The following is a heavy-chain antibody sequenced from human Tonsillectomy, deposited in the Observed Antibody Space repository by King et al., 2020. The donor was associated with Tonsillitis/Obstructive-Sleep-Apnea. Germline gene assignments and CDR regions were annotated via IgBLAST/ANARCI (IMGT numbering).Heavy chain of an antibody. CDR2: INHSGST. V-gene: IGHV4-34*01. CDR3: AGGQWGNWYPNWCDP. D-gene: IGHD6-13*01. CDR1: GGSISGYY. J-gene: IGHJ5*02. Sequence: LQLQQWGSGLLKPSETLSLTCDVFGGSISGYYWSWLRQPPGKGLEWIGEINHSGSTSYNPSLKSRVTISVDTSKNQVSLKLSSVTAADTAVYYCAGGQWGNWYPNWCDPWGQGTLAT.